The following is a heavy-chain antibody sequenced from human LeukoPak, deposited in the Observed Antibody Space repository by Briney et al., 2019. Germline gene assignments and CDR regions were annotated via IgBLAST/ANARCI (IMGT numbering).Heavy chain of an antibody. D-gene: IGHD3-22*01. CDR2: IYYSGST. CDR1: GGSISSSSYS. V-gene: IGHV4-39*01. CDR3: ARLPNYYDSSGYYYYFDY. Sequence: PSEPLSLTCTVSGGSISSSSYSWGWIRQPPGKGLEWIGSIYYSGSTYYNPSLKSRVTISVDTSKNQFSLKLSSVTAADTAVYYCARLPNYYDSSGYYYYFDYWGQGTLVTVSS. J-gene: IGHJ4*02.